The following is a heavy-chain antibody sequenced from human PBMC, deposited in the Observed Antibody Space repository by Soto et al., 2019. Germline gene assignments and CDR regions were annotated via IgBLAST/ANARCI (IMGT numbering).Heavy chain of an antibody. Sequence: EVQLVESGGGLIQPGGSLSPSFEASGLPFITKTMNWVRRTPGKGLEWVSLIYSGGSTYYADSVKGRFTISRDNSKNTLYLQMSSLRAEDTAVYYCATRPLLPGAPWGQGTMVTVSS. D-gene: IGHD3-22*01. CDR3: ATRPLLPGAP. J-gene: IGHJ3*01. V-gene: IGHV3-53*01. CDR1: GLPFITKT. CDR2: IYSGGST.